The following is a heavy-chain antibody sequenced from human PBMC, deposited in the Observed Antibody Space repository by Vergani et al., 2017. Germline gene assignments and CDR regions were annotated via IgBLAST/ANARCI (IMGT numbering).Heavy chain of an antibody. Sequence: QVQLQESGPGLVKPSQTLSLTCTVSGGSISIGGYYWSWIRQHPGKGLEWIGYIYYSGSTYYNPSLKSRVTISVDTSKNQFSLKLSSVTAADTAVYYCARALPSAEGLPFDYWGQGTLVTVSS. CDR3: ARALPSAEGLPFDY. CDR2: IYYSGST. V-gene: IGHV4-31*03. J-gene: IGHJ4*02. CDR1: GGSISIGGYY.